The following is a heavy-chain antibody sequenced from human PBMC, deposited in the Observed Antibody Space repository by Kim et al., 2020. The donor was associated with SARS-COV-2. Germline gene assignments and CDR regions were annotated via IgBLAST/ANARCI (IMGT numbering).Heavy chain of an antibody. D-gene: IGHD3-3*01. CDR2: IYSGGST. J-gene: IGHJ6*02. V-gene: IGHV3-66*01. Sequence: GGSLRLSCAASGITVSSNYMSWVRQAPGKGLEWVSVIYSGGSTYYADSVKGRFTISRDNSKNTLYLQMNSLRAEDTAVYYCARVNGGYYDFWSGYYEYYYYGMNIWGHGTTVTVSS. CDR3: ARVNGGYYDFWSGYYEYYYYGMNI. CDR1: GITVSSNY.